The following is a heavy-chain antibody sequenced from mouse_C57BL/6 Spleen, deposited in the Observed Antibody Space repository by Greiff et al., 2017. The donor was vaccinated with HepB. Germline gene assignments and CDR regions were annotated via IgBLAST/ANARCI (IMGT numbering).Heavy chain of an antibody. D-gene: IGHD1-1*01. CDR1: GYTFTSYW. CDR3: ARFYGSSYVVDY. J-gene: IGHJ2*01. V-gene: IGHV1-55*01. Sequence: QVQLKQPGAELVKPGASVKMSCKASGYTFTSYWITWVKQRPGQGLEWIGDIYPGSGSTNYNEKFKSKATLTVDTSSSTAYMQLSSLTSEDSAVYYCARFYGSSYVVDYWGQGTTLTVSS. CDR2: IYPGSGST.